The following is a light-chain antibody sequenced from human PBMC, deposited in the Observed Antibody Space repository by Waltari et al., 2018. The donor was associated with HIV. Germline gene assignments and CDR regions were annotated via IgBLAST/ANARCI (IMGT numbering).Light chain of an antibody. CDR3: AAWDDGVNGWV. J-gene: IGLJ3*02. CDR2: SNN. CDR1: SSNIAANT. Sequence: QSVPTQSPSASGTPGQRVPIACSGSSSNIAANTVSWYQQFSGTAPKLLIHSNNQRPPGVTDRFSGTKSGTAASLAISGLQSEDEADYYCAAWDDGVNGWVFGGGTKLTVL. V-gene: IGLV1-44*01.